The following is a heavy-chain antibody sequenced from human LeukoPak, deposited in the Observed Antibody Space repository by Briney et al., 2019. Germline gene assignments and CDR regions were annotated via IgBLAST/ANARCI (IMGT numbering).Heavy chain of an antibody. J-gene: IGHJ4*02. CDR2: IYSSGST. CDR1: GGSVSSDSNY. V-gene: IGHV4-61*01. D-gene: IGHD4-17*01. Sequence: KPSETLSLTCSVSGGSVSSDSNYWSWIRQPPGKGLEWIGYIYSSGSTNYNPSLQSRVTISVDTSKNQFSLNLSSVTAADTAVYYCAREGTTVTHFDYWGQGTLVTVSS. CDR3: AREGTTVTHFDY.